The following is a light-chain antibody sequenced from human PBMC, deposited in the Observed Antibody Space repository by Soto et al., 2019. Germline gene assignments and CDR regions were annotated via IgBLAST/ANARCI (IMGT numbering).Light chain of an antibody. V-gene: IGKV1-5*01. CDR2: NAS. CDR1: QSISRL. J-gene: IGKJ1*01. Sequence: DIQMTQSPSTLSASVGDRVTITCRASQSISRLLSWYQQKPGKAPKLLIYNASTLESGVPSRFSGSGSGTDFTLSISSQQPDDSTTYYYQQYNSYFHTCGRGTKVE. CDR3: QQYNSYFHT.